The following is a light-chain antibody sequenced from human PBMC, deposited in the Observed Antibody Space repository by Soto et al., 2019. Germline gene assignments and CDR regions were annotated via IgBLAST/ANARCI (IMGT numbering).Light chain of an antibody. CDR3: ETWDSNTRV. CDR2: VESSGSY. J-gene: IGLJ3*02. V-gene: IGLV4-60*03. CDR1: SGHSSYV. Sequence: QTVVTQSSSASASLGSSVKLTCTLSSGHSSYVIAWHQQQPGKAPRYLVKVESSGSYNKGSGIPDRFSGSISGADRYLTISNLQSEDEADYYCETWDSNTRVFGGGTKVTVL.